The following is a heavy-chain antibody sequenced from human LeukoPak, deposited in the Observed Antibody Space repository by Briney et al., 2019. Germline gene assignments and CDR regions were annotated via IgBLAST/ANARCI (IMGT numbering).Heavy chain of an antibody. CDR1: GDSFSSNRAY. Sequence: SQTLSLTCAISGDSFSSNRAYWTWIRQSPSRGLEWLGSTYYRSKWYNDYAVSLKSRISINPDTSKNQFSLQLNSVTPEDTAVYYCSRSDGASDFDYWGQGTLVTVSS. CDR2: TYYRSKWYN. CDR3: SRSDGASDFDY. J-gene: IGHJ4*02. D-gene: IGHD5-24*01. V-gene: IGHV6-1*01.